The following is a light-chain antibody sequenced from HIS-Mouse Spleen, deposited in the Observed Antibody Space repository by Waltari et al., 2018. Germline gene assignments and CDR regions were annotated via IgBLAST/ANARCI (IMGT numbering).Light chain of an antibody. V-gene: IGLV3-10*01. J-gene: IGLJ2*01. CDR2: EDS. CDR3: YSTDSSGNHRV. Sequence: SYELTQPPSVSVSPGQTARITCSGDALPKKYAYWYQQTSGQAPVLVIYEDSKRPSGIPERVSGSSSGTMATWTISGAQVEDEADYYCYSTDSSGNHRVFGGGTKLTVL. CDR1: ALPKKY.